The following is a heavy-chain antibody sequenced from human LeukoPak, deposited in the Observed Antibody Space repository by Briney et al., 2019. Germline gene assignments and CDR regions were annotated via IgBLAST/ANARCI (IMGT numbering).Heavy chain of an antibody. CDR1: GYTFTGYY. Sequence: ASVKVSCKASGYTFTGYYMHWVRQAPGQGLEWMGWINPNSGGTNYAQKFQGRVTITADESTSTAYMELSSLRSEDTAVYYCATPRGDYGDIFDWYFDLLGRGTLVTVSS. CDR3: ATPRGDYGDIFDWYFDL. D-gene: IGHD4-17*01. CDR2: INPNSGGT. V-gene: IGHV1-2*02. J-gene: IGHJ2*01.